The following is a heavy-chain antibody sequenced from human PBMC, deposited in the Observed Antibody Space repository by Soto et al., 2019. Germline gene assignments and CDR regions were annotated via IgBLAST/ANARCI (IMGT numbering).Heavy chain of an antibody. Sequence: ASVKVSCKASGYTLTGYYMHWVRQAPGQGLEWMGWTNPNSGGTNYAQKFQGWVTMTRDTSISTAYMELSRLRSDDTAVYYCARDRSGSYSGYFDYWGQGTLVTVSS. V-gene: IGHV1-2*04. D-gene: IGHD1-26*01. J-gene: IGHJ4*02. CDR1: GYTLTGYY. CDR2: TNPNSGGT. CDR3: ARDRSGSYSGYFDY.